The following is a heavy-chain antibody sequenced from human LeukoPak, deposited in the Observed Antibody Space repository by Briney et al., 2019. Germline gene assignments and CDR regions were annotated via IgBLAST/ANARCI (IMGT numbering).Heavy chain of an antibody. CDR2: INHSGNA. D-gene: IGHD4-17*01. J-gene: IGHJ4*02. V-gene: IGHV4-34*01. Sequence: SETLSLTCAVSGGSFSGYYWTWIRQPPGKGLEWIGEINHSGNANYNPSLKSRVTISLDMSENHFSLKLTSVTAADTAVYYCARGQGTMTTHWGQGTLVTVSS. CDR3: ARGQGTMTTH. CDR1: GGSFSGYY.